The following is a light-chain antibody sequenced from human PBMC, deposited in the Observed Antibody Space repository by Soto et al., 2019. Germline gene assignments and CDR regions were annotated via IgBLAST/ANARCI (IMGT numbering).Light chain of an antibody. CDR1: QSMSGT. V-gene: IGKV1-5*01. Sequence: GERVTISCRASQSMSGTLAWYQQKPGKAPKLLMYDGSSLGRGVPSRFSGSGSGTEFSLTISSLQPEDVAVYCCQQYGSSPRTLGQGTKVDI. J-gene: IGKJ1*01. CDR2: DGS. CDR3: QQYGSSPRT.